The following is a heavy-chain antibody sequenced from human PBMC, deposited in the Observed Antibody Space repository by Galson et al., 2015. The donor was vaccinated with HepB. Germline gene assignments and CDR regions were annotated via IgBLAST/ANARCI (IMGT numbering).Heavy chain of an antibody. V-gene: IGHV1-18*01. CDR1: GYTFASYG. CDR2: ISAYNGNT. Sequence: SVKVSCKASGYTFASYGITWVRQAPGQGLEWMGWISAYNGNTVYAQKLPDRVTMTTDTSTSTAYMELRSLRSDDTAVYYCARDSSSGGSFDPWGQGTLVTVSS. CDR3: ARDSSSGGSFDP. J-gene: IGHJ5*02. D-gene: IGHD3-22*01.